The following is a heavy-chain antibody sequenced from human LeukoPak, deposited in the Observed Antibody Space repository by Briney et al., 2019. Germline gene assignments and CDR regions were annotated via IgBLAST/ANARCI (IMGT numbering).Heavy chain of an antibody. CDR3: ARDPEQQLAYFDY. V-gene: IGHV1-2*02. CDR2: INPNSGGT. Sequence: ASVKVSCKASGYTFTGYYMHWVRQAPGQGLEWMGWINPNSGGTNYAQKFQGRVAMTRDTSISTAYMELSRLRSDDTAVYYCARDPEQQLAYFDYWGQGTLVTVSS. J-gene: IGHJ4*02. CDR1: GYTFTGYY. D-gene: IGHD6-13*01.